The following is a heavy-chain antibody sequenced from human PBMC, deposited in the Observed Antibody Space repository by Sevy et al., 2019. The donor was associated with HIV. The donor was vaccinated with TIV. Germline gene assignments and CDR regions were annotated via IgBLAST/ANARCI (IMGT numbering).Heavy chain of an antibody. Sequence: GGSLRLSCVASGFTFSSYAMSWVRQAPGKGLEWVSAISGSGGSTYYADSVKGRFTISRDNSKNTLYLQMNSLRAEDTAVYYCAKEGDDYVWGSYFYWGQGTLVTVSS. CDR2: ISGSGGST. D-gene: IGHD3-16*01. CDR1: GFTFSSYA. J-gene: IGHJ4*02. V-gene: IGHV3-23*01. CDR3: AKEGDDYVWGSYFY.